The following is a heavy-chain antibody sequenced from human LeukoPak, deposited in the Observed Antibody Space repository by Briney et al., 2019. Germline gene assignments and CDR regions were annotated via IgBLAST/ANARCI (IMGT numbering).Heavy chain of an antibody. CDR2: IRSDGSNT. CDR1: GFTFSSYG. Sequence: GGSLRLSCAAPGFTFSSYGMHWVRQAPGKGLEWVAFIRSDGSNTYYADSVRGRFTISRDNSQNTLYLQMNSLRAEDTAVYFCAKDRIVVVPPAILLDYWGQGTLVTVSS. CDR3: AKDRIVVVPPAILLDY. J-gene: IGHJ4*02. V-gene: IGHV3-30*02. D-gene: IGHD2-2*02.